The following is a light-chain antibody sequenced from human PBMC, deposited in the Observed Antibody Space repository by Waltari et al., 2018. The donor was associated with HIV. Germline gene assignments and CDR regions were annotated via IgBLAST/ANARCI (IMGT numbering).Light chain of an antibody. CDR1: QNLFKGSNKKNH. CDR2: WAS. Sequence: DIVMTQSPDSLSVSLGERATISCKSSQNLFKGSNKKNHLAWYQLRPRQPPKLLISWASTRESGVPDRFSGSGSGTDFTLTISGLQAEDVAVYYCQQYYNLLPTFGPGTKVDIK. J-gene: IGKJ3*01. CDR3: QQYYNLLPT. V-gene: IGKV4-1*01.